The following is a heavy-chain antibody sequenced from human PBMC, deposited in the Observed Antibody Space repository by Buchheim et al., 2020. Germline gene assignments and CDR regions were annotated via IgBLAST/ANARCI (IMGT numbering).Heavy chain of an antibody. CDR1: GFTFSIYE. V-gene: IGHV3-48*03. CDR2: IDSSGSTI. J-gene: IGHJ6*02. Sequence: EVQLVESGGGLVQPGGSLRLSCESSGFTFSIYEMNWVRQAPGKGLEWLSYIDSSGSTIYYAGSVKGRFTISRDNVKHSLYLQMNSLRAEDTAVYYCAREGYSYVYGMDVWGQGTT. CDR3: AREGYSYVYGMDV. D-gene: IGHD5-18*01.